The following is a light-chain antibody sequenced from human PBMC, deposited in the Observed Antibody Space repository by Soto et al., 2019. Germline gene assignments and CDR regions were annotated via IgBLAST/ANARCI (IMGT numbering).Light chain of an antibody. CDR1: QSVPSDY. V-gene: IGKV3-20*01. CDR3: QQANSFPYT. Sequence: EIVLTQSPGTLSLSPGERVTLSCRASQSVPSDYLAWYQHKPGQAPRLLIYAASSSATGVPGRFSGSGSGTEFTLTISSLQPEDFATYYCQQANSFPYTFGQGTKLEIK. J-gene: IGKJ2*01. CDR2: AAS.